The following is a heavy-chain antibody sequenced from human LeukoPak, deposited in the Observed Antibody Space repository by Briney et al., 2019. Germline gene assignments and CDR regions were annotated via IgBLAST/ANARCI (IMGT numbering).Heavy chain of an antibody. Sequence: PGGSLRLSCAASGFTFSSYWMNWARQAPGKGLEWVASINHNGNVNYYVDSVKGRFTISRDGSKNTLYLQLNSLRTEDTAIYYCVREREGSNSEHWGQGTLVTVSS. CDR3: VREREGSNSEH. D-gene: IGHD1-26*01. V-gene: IGHV3-7*03. CDR2: INHNGNVN. J-gene: IGHJ1*01. CDR1: GFTFSSYW.